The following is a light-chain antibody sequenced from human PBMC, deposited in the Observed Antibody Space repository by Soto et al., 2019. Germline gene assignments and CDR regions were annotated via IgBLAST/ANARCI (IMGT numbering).Light chain of an antibody. CDR3: QHYGSSPLT. CDR1: QIVSASH. Sequence: VLTQSPGTLSLSPGERATLSCRASQIVSASHLAWYQQKPGQAPRLLLYGASTRATDIPDRFSGSGSGTDFTLTSSRVEPEDFAGFYCQHYGSSPLTCGGGTKVEIK. CDR2: GAS. J-gene: IGKJ4*02. V-gene: IGKV3-20*01.